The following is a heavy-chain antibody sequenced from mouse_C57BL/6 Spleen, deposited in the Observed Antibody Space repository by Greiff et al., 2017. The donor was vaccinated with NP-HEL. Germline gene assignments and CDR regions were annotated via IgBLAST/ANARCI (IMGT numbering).Heavy chain of an antibody. CDR2: ISYDGSN. Sequence: EVQVVESGPGLVKPSQSLSLTCSVTGYSITSGYYWNWIRQFPGNKLEWMGYISYDGSNNYNPSLKNRISITRDTSKNQFFLKLNSVTTEDTATYYCARFYYDYPWFAYWGQGTLVTVSA. CDR1: GYSITSGYY. D-gene: IGHD2-4*01. CDR3: ARFYYDYPWFAY. J-gene: IGHJ3*01. V-gene: IGHV3-6*01.